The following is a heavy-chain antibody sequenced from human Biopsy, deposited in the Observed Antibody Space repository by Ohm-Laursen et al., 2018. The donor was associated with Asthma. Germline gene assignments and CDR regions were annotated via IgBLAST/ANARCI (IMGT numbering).Heavy chain of an antibody. CDR3: ARRITIFGVVQKDHGMDA. D-gene: IGHD3-3*01. CDR2: ISYGGKT. CDR1: GGSMTPTSHY. J-gene: IGHJ6*02. Sequence: GTLSLTCTASGGSMTPTSHYWDWIRQAPGKGLEWIGYISYGGKTSYNPSLKNRVTISRDTSKNQFSLRLTSVTAADTAVYFCARRITIFGVVQKDHGMDAWGQGTTVSVSS. V-gene: IGHV4-39*01.